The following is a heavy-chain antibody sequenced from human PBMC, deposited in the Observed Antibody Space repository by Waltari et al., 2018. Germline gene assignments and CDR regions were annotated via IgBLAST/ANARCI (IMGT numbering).Heavy chain of an antibody. CDR2: INQDGSGR. CDR1: GFPFRHYW. Sequence: EVRLVESGGGLVNPGGSLSLPCSTSGFPFRHYWMSWVRQAPGKGLEWVANINQDGSGRYHVDSVKGRFTISRDNAMNSLHLQMNSLRAEDTAVYYCARGDSDFREGASWGQGTLVTVSS. J-gene: IGHJ5*02. D-gene: IGHD3-10*01. V-gene: IGHV3-7*01. CDR3: ARGDSDFREGAS.